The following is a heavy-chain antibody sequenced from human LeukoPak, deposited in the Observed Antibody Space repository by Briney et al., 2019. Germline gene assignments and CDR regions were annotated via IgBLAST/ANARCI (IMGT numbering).Heavy chain of an antibody. CDR1: GYTFTKYY. D-gene: IGHD4-11*01. V-gene: IGHV1-18*04. CDR2: IXXXXXXT. J-gene: IGHJ6*03. CDR3: AXXXXXYSXXXAEEXXXXMDV. Sequence: GASVKVSCKASGYTFTKYYIHWVRQAPGQGLEWMGWIXXXXXXTNYXQKXXXXVTMTTDTSTSTGYMELRSLRSDDTAVYYCAXXXXXYSXXXAEEXXXXMDVWGKGTTVTVSS.